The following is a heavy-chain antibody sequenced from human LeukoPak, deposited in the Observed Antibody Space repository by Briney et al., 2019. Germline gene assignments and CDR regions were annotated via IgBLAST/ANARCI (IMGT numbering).Heavy chain of an antibody. J-gene: IGHJ4*02. CDR1: GVSISSYH. CDR2: IYNSGST. V-gene: IGHV4-59*01. D-gene: IGHD2-15*01. Sequence: SETLSLTCTVPGVSISSYHWSWIRQPPVKGLEWIGYIYNSGSTNCNPSLKSRVTISVDTSKNQVSLKLSSVTAADTAVYYCARKDGDYWGQGILVTVSS. CDR3: ARKDGDY.